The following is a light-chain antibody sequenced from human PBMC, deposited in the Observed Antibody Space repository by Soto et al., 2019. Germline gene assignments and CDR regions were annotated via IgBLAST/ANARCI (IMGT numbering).Light chain of an antibody. V-gene: IGKV1-39*01. CDR2: AAS. CDR1: QSVGSL. Sequence: DIQMTQSPSSLSSSVGDRVTITCRASQSVGSLLNWFQQKPGKAPKLLISAASTLQSGAPSRFSGSGAGTDFTLIISSLQPEDFATYYCQQSSSLPYTFGQGTKVEI. CDR3: QQSSSLPYT. J-gene: IGKJ2*01.